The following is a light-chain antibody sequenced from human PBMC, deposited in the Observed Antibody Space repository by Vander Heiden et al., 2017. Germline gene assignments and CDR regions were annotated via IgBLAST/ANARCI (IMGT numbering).Light chain of an antibody. J-gene: IGKJ1*01. V-gene: IGKV4-1*01. Sequence: IVLTQPPASLPVSLGERATINCKSSQSVLYSSNNKNYLAWYQQKPGQPPKLLIYWASTRESGVPDRFSGSGSGTDFTLTISSLQAEDVAVYYCQQYYSTPWTFGQGTKVEIK. CDR3: QQYYSTPWT. CDR1: QSVLYSSNNKNY. CDR2: WAS.